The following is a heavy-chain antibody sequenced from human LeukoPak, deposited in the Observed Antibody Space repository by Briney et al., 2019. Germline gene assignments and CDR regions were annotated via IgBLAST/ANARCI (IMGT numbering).Heavy chain of an antibody. J-gene: IGHJ4*02. CDR1: GYTFIDCY. V-gene: IGHV1-2*02. CDR2: INPNTGAT. CDR3: ARDVRATYFDY. Sequence: ASVKVSCKASGYTFIDCYMHWVRQAPGQGLEWMGWINPNTGATKYAQKFQGRVTMTTDTSTSTAYMELRSLRSDDTAVYYCARDVRATYFDYWGQGTLVTVSS. D-gene: IGHD1-26*01.